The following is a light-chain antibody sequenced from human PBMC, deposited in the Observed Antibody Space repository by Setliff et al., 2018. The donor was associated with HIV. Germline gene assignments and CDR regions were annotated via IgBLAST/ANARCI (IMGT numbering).Light chain of an antibody. CDR1: ASNIGANT. Sequence: QSVLTQPPSASGTPGQRVTISCSGSASNIGANTVTWYQQFPGTAPQLLIYINDHRPSGVPHRFSASKSGTTASLAISGLQSEDEADYYCSTWDDNLNAKVFGSGTNVTVL. CDR2: IND. V-gene: IGLV1-44*01. J-gene: IGLJ1*01. CDR3: STWDDNLNAKV.